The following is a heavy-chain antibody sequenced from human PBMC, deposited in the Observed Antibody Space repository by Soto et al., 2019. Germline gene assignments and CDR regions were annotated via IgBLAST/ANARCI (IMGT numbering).Heavy chain of an antibody. Sequence: ASVKVSCKVSGYTLTELSMHWVRQAPGKGLEWMGGFDPEDGETIYAQKFQGRVTMTEDTSTDTAYMELSSLRSEDTAVYYCATVSPMVRGADTPLNYYYKDVWGKGTTVTVSS. V-gene: IGHV1-24*01. D-gene: IGHD3-10*01. CDR1: GYTLTELS. CDR3: ATVSPMVRGADTPLNYYYKDV. J-gene: IGHJ6*03. CDR2: FDPEDGET.